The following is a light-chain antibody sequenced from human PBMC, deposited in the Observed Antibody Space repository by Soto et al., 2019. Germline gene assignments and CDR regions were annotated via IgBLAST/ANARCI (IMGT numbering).Light chain of an antibody. CDR2: GAS. CDR1: QSVSSNY. V-gene: IGKV3-20*01. J-gene: IGKJ5*01. CDR3: QQYSSSPHT. Sequence: EIVLAQSPGTLSLSTGERATLSCRASQSVSSNYLAWYQQRPGQAPRLLIYGASNRATGIPDRFSGSGSGTDFTLTITRLEPEDFAVHYCQQYSSSPHTFGQGTRLDIK.